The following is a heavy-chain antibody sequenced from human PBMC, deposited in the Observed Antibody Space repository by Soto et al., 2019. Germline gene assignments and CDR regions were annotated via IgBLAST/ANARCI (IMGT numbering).Heavy chain of an antibody. CDR2: ISSSGSTI. Sequence: GGSLRLSCAASGFTFSDYYMSWIRQAPGKGLEWVSYISSSGSTIYYADSVKGRFTISRDNAKNSLYLQMNSLRAEDTAVYYCARSLVPAAMGGYRHYYYYMDVWGKGTTVTVSS. J-gene: IGHJ6*03. V-gene: IGHV3-11*01. D-gene: IGHD2-2*01. CDR1: GFTFSDYY. CDR3: ARSLVPAAMGGYRHYYYYMDV.